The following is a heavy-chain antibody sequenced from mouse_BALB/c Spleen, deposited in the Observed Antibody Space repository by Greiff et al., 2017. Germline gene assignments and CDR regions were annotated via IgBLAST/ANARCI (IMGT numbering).Heavy chain of an antibody. CDR2: INPSNGGT. V-gene: IGHV1-53*01. J-gene: IGHJ2*01. CDR3: ARERGLGHFDY. CDR1: GYTFTSYW. Sequence: QVQLQQPGAELVRPGVSVKLSCKASGYTFTSYWMHWIKQRPEQGLERIGEINPSNGGTNYNEKFKGKATLTADKSSSTAYMQLSSLTSDDSAVYFCARERGLGHFDYWGQGTTLTVSS. D-gene: IGHD4-1*01.